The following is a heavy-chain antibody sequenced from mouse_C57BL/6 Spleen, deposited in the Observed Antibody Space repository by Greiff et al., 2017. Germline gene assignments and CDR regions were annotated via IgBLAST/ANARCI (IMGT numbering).Heavy chain of an antibody. V-gene: IGHV5-17*01. CDR1: GFTFSDYG. J-gene: IGHJ2*01. CDR2: ISSGSSTI. Sequence: EVKLVESGGGLVKPGGSLKLSCAASGFTFSDYGMHWVRQAPEKGLEWVAYISSGSSTIYYADTVKGPFTISRDNAKTTLFLQMTSLRSEDTAMYYCAGMGSTAYYFDYWGQGTTLTVSS. D-gene: IGHD1-2*01. CDR3: AGMGSTAYYFDY.